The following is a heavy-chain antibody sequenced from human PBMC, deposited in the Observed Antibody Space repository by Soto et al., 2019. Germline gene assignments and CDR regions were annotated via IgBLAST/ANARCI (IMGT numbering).Heavy chain of an antibody. CDR2: ILSKRDGGRT. Sequence: WVSLRLSCVTSGFSFSESWMSWVRQDPGEGLEWVARILSKRDGGRTDYAPPVKDRFLISRDDSKDTMYLEMNSLKIEDTAAYYCQTYDYRSGTYRYRWAYWGQGTRVTVSS. J-gene: IGHJ4*02. CDR1: GFSFSESW. D-gene: IGHD3-16*02. V-gene: IGHV3-15*01. CDR3: QTYDYRSGTYRYRWAY.